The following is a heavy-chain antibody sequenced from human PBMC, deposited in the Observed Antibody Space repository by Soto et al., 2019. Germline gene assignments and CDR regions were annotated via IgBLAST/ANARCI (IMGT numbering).Heavy chain of an antibody. CDR1: GFNFSDYY. CDR2: ILSLESHK. Sequence: GGSLRLSCSGFGFNFSDYYMNWIRQSPVEGLEWVSSILSLESHKYYAASVMGRFSVSRDNAKRSLFLQMNNLRAEDTGIYFCATGLKDTSNRPSFDSWGPGTPVTVSS. CDR3: ATGLKDTSNRPSFDS. V-gene: IGHV3-11*01. D-gene: IGHD2-8*01. J-gene: IGHJ4*02.